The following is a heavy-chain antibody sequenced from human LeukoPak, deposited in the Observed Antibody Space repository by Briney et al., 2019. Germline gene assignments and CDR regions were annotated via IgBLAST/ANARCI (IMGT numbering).Heavy chain of an antibody. V-gene: IGHV1-8*01. CDR1: GYTFTSYD. CDR3: ARQSYGSSYYFDY. D-gene: IGHD6-6*01. CDR2: VNPNSGHT. Sequence: ASVKVSCEASGYTFTSYDINWVRQATGQGLEWMGWVNPNSGHTGFAQKFQGRVTLTRDTSISTAYMELSSLTSDDTAVYYCARQSYGSSYYFDYWGQGTLVTVSS. J-gene: IGHJ4*02.